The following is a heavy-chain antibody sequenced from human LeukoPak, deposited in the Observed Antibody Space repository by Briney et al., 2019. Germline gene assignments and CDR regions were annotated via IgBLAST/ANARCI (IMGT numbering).Heavy chain of an antibody. D-gene: IGHD6-13*01. CDR2: INHSGST. CDR1: GGSFSGYY. CDR3: ARVLFTSLRWYGFDY. J-gene: IGHJ4*02. V-gene: IGHV4-34*01. Sequence: SETLSLTCAVYGGSFSGYYWSWIRQPPGKGLEWIGEINHSGSTNYNPSLKSRVTISVDTSKNQFSPKLSSVTAADTAVYYCARVLFTSLRWYGFDYWGQGTLVTVSS.